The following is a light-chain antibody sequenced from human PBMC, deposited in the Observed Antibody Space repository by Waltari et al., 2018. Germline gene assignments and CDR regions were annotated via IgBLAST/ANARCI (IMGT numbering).Light chain of an antibody. CDR1: QGISNY. Sequence: DIQMTQSPSSLSASVGDRVTITCRASQGISNYLAVYQQKPGKVPKLLIYAASTLQSGGPSRFSGSGSGTDFTLTISSLQPEDVATYYCQKYNSAPCTFCQGTKVEIK. J-gene: IGKJ1*01. V-gene: IGKV1-27*01. CDR2: AAS. CDR3: QKYNSAPCT.